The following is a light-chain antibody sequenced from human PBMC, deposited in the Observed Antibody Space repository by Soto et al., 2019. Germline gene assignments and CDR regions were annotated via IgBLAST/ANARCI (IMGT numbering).Light chain of an antibody. Sequence: EIVLTQSPATLSLSPGERATLSCRASQSVSSYLAWYQQKPGQAPRLLIYDASNRAAGIPARFSRSESGTDFTLAIRSLEPEDFAVYYCQQRSNWPLTFGGGTKGEMK. J-gene: IGKJ4*01. V-gene: IGKV3-11*01. CDR2: DAS. CDR1: QSVSSY. CDR3: QQRSNWPLT.